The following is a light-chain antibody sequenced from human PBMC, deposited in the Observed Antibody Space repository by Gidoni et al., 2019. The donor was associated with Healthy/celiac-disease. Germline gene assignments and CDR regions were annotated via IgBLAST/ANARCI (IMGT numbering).Light chain of an antibody. CDR3: AAWDDSLV. CDR1: SSNIGSNP. CDR2: SNN. V-gene: IGLV1-44*01. Sequence: QSVLTQTPSASGTPGQRVTISCSGSSSNIGSNPVNWYQQLPGTAPKLLIYSNNQRPSGVPDRFSGSKSGTSASLAISGLQSEDEADYYCAAWDDSLVFGGGTKLTVL. J-gene: IGLJ2*01.